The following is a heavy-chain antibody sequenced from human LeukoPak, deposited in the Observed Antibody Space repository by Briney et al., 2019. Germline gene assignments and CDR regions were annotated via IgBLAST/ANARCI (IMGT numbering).Heavy chain of an antibody. V-gene: IGHV4-34*01. Sequence: SETLSLTCAVYGGSFSGYYWSWIRQPPGKGLEWIGEINHSGSTNYNPSLKSRVTISVDTSKNQFSLKLSSVTAADTAVYYCARREEILTGYYPEYYYYYYMDVWGKGTTVTISS. CDR1: GGSFSGYY. CDR3: ARREEILTGYYPEYYYYYYMDV. J-gene: IGHJ6*03. CDR2: INHSGST. D-gene: IGHD3-9*01.